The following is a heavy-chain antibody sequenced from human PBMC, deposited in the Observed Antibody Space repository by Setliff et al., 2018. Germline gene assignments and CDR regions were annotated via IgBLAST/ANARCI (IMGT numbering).Heavy chain of an antibody. V-gene: IGHV3-66*04. CDR3: AKPQVELRWGFES. CDR1: GFPVSRNY. CDR2: IYSGGTT. Sequence: GGSLRLSCAASGFPVSRNYMTWVRQAPGKGLEWVSIIYSGGTTYYADSVKGRFTLSRDNSNNTLHLQMNNLTAEDTAVYYCAKPQVELRWGFESWGQGTLVTVSS. D-gene: IGHD1-7*01. J-gene: IGHJ4*02.